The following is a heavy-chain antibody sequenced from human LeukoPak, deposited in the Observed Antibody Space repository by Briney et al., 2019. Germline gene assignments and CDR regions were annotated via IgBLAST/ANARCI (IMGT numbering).Heavy chain of an antibody. CDR1: GGSLSSYY. V-gene: IGHV4-59*13. CDR3: ATHSGSYYYFDY. Sequence: SETLSLTCAVSGGSLSSYYWSWIRQPPGKGLEWIGYIYYSGSTNYNPSLKSRVAISVDTSKNQFSLKLSSVTAADTALYFCATHSGSYYYFDYWGQGTLVTVSS. J-gene: IGHJ4*02. CDR2: IYYSGST. D-gene: IGHD1-26*01.